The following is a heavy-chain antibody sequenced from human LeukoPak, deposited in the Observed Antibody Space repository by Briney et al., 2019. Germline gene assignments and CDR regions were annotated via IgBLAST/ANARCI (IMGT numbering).Heavy chain of an antibody. Sequence: SETLSLTCTVSGGSISSYYWSWIRQPPGEGLEWIGYIYYSGSTKYNPSLKSRVTMSVDTSKNQFSLKLSSVTAADTAVYYCAGHHPRNTVDFWGQGTLVTVSS. J-gene: IGHJ4*02. CDR2: IYYSGST. V-gene: IGHV4-59*08. CDR1: GGSISSYY. CDR3: AGHHPRNTVDF. D-gene: IGHD2/OR15-2a*01.